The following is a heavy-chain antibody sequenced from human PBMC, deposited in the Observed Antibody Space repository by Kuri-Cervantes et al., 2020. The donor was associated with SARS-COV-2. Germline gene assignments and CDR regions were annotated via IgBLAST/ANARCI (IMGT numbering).Heavy chain of an antibody. CDR3: ARAPCVDILTGNPLPFDP. J-gene: IGHJ5*02. CDR2: IYYRGST. V-gene: IGHV4-59*01. CDR1: GGSISSYY. Sequence: SETLSLTCTVSGGSISSYYWSWIRQPPGKGLEWIGYIYYRGSTNYNPSLKSRVTISVDTSKNQFSLKLSSVTAADTAVYYCARAPCVDILTGNPLPFDPWGQGTLVTVSS. D-gene: IGHD3-9*01.